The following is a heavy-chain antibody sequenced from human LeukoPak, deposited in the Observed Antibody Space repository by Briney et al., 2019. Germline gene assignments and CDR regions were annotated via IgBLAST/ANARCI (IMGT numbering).Heavy chain of an antibody. V-gene: IGHV1-18*01. CDR1: GYTFTSYG. D-gene: IGHD6-13*01. Sequence: GASVKVSCKASGYTFTSYGISWVRQAPGQGLEWMGWISAYNGNTNYAQKLQGRVTMTIDTSPSTAYMELRSLRSDDTAVYYCASSRPLDSSSLYWDPNDAFDIWGQGTMVTVSS. CDR3: ASSRPLDSSSLYWDPNDAFDI. J-gene: IGHJ3*02. CDR2: ISAYNGNT.